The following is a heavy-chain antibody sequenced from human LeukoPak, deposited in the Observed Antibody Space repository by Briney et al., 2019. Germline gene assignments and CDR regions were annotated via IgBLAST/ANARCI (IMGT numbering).Heavy chain of an antibody. D-gene: IGHD5-24*01. CDR2: VSGADGGA. Sequence: GGSLRLSCAASGFTFSSYSMNWVRQAPGKGLEWVSTVSGADGGAYYADSVRGRFTISRDNSKNTLYLQMNSLRADDTAVYYCAKILGGYKILNYFDSWGQGTLVTVSS. V-gene: IGHV3-23*01. CDR1: GFTFSSYS. CDR3: AKILGGYKILNYFDS. J-gene: IGHJ4*02.